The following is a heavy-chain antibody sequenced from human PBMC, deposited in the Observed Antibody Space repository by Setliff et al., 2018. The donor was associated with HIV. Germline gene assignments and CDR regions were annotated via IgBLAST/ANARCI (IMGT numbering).Heavy chain of an antibody. V-gene: IGHV1-8*02. Sequence: WASVKVSCKASGYAFTSYHINWVRQATEQGLEWMGWMNPNSGNTGYAQKFQGRVTMTRNTSVNTAYMELSSLRSEDTAVYYCARAQFYYASGSFYPSDYHYYMDVWGKGTTVTVSS. CDR3: ARAQFYYASGSFYPSDYHYYMDV. CDR2: MNPNSGNT. J-gene: IGHJ6*03. D-gene: IGHD3-10*01. CDR1: GYAFTSYH.